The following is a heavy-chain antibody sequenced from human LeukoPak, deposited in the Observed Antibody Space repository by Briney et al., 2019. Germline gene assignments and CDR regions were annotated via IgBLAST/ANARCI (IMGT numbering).Heavy chain of an antibody. V-gene: IGHV1-69*04. J-gene: IGHJ6*02. CDR1: VGTFSSYA. Sequence: SVNVSCKASVGTFSSYAISWVRQAPGQGLEWMGRIIPILGIANNARKFQGRVTITADKSTSTAYMELSSLRSEDTAVYYCATDTAMAGTYYYYGMDVWGQGTTVTVSS. CDR3: ATDTAMAGTYYYYGMDV. CDR2: IIPILGIA. D-gene: IGHD5-18*01.